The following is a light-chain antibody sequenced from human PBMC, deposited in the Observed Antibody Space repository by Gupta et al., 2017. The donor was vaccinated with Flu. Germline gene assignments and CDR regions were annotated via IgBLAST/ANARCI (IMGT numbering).Light chain of an antibody. J-gene: IGLJ3*02. CDR1: SSNIGNNY. CDR3: ATWDDSLNGPV. CDR2: SNN. V-gene: IGLV1-47*02. Sequence: QSVLTQSPSASGTPGQRVTISCSGGSSNIGNNYVYWYRVLPGTAPKLPIFSNNQRPSGVPDRFSGSKSDTSASLAISGLRSEDEADYYCATWDDSLNGPVFGGGTTLTVL.